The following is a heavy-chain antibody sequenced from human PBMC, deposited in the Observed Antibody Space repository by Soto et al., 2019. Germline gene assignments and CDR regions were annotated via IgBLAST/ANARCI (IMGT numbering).Heavy chain of an antibody. CDR3: AREPRSSGYDAFDI. CDR1: GGSISSSSYY. J-gene: IGHJ3*02. V-gene: IGHV4-39*02. D-gene: IGHD6-25*01. Sequence: PSETLSLTCTVSGGSISSSSYYWGWIRQPPGKGLEWIGSTYYSGSTYYNPSLKGRVTISVDTSKNQFSLKLSSVTAADTAVYYCAREPRSSGYDAFDIWGQGTMVTVSS. CDR2: TYYSGST.